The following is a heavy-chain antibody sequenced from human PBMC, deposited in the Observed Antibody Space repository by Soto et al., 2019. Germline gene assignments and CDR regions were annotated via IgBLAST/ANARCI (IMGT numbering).Heavy chain of an antibody. J-gene: IGHJ3*02. V-gene: IGHV1-69*06. Sequence: QVQLEQSGAEVKKPGSSVKVSRKASGGTLSDHGVAWLRQAPGQGLEWMGGTIPVFNTAKYAQKFQGRATVTADKFTNIAYMELSSLRSEDTAFYFCARVVYGSGNYYTGPSAFDIWGQGTMVIVSS. CDR2: TIPVFNTA. CDR3: ARVVYGSGNYYTGPSAFDI. CDR1: GGTLSDHG. D-gene: IGHD3-10*01.